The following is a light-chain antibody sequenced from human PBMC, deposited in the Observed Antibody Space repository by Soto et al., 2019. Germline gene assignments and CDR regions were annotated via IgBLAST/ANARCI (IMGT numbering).Light chain of an antibody. V-gene: IGLV4-69*02. CDR2: INSDGSH. CDR1: SGHSNYA. Sequence: QSVLTQSSSASASLGASVKLTCTLSSGHSNYAIAWHQQQPQRGPRFLMKINSDGSHNKGDGIPDRFSGSSSGTERYLTVSSLQSEDEADYYCQTWGAGIRVFGGGTQLTVL. CDR3: QTWGAGIRV. J-gene: IGLJ3*02.